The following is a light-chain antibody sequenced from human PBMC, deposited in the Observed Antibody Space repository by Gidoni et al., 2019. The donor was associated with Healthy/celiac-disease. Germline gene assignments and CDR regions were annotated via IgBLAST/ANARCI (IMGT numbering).Light chain of an antibody. J-gene: IGLJ2*01. CDR2: EVS. V-gene: IGLV2-14*01. CDR1: SSDVGCYNY. Sequence: QSALTQPASVSGSPGQSITISCTGTSSDVGCYNYVSWYQQHPGKAPKLMIYEVSNRPSGGSNRFSGSKSGNTASLTISGLQAEDEADYYCSSYTSSSTLVFGGGTKLTVL. CDR3: SSYTSSSTLV.